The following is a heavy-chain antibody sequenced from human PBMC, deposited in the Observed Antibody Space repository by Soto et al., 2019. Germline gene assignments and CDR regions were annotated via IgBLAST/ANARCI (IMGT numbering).Heavy chain of an antibody. CDR2: IGARGDIT. D-gene: IGHD2-8*01. Sequence: GGSLRLSCAASGFTLSSFAMSWVRQAPGKGLEWVSVIGARGDITYYVDSVRGRFTISRDSSKNTLYLQMNSLRDEDTAVYYCVKDLYCTSTTCSRSYDSSGQGILVTVSS. V-gene: IGHV3-23*01. CDR3: VKDLYCTSTTCSRSYDS. J-gene: IGHJ4*02. CDR1: GFTLSSFA.